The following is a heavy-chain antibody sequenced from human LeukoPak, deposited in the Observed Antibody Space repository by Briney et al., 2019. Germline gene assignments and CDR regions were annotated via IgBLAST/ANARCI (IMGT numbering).Heavy chain of an antibody. V-gene: IGHV5-10-1*01. Sequence: PGESLRISCKGSGYSFTSYWISWVRQMPGKGLEWMGRIDPRDSYSNYSPSFQGHVTISVDKSISTAYLHWSSLKASDTAMYYCARLYYYDSSGYYSPYWYFDLWGRGTLVTVSS. J-gene: IGHJ2*01. D-gene: IGHD3-22*01. CDR3: ARLYYYDSSGYYSPYWYFDL. CDR2: IDPRDSYS. CDR1: GYSFTSYW.